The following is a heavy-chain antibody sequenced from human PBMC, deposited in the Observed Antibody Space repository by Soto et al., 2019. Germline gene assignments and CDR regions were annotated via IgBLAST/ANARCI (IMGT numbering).Heavy chain of an antibody. CDR1: GGSISSYY. J-gene: IGHJ5*02. CDR2: IYYSGST. Sequence: PSETLSFTCTVSGGSISSYYWSWIRQPPGKGLEWIGYIYYSGSTNYNPSLKSRVTISVDTSKNQFSLKLSSVTAADTAVYYCARVTAARPTNWFDPWGQGTLVTVSS. CDR3: ARVTAARPTNWFDP. D-gene: IGHD6-6*01. V-gene: IGHV4-59*01.